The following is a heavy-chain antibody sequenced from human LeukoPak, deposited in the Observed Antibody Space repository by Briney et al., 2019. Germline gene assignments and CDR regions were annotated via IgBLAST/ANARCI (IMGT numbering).Heavy chain of an antibody. CDR2: IIPIFGTA. CDR1: GGTFSSYA. Sequence: SVNVSCKASGGTFSSYAISWVRQAPGQGLEWMGGIIPIFGTANYAQKFQGRVTITADESTSTAYMELSSLRSEDTAVYYCAREYCSRGFCYYYGMDVWGQGTTVTVSS. V-gene: IGHV1-69*01. D-gene: IGHD2-2*01. J-gene: IGHJ6*02. CDR3: AREYCSRGFCYYYGMDV.